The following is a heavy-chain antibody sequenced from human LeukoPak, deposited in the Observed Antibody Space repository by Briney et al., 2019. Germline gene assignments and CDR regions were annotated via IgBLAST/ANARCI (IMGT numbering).Heavy chain of an antibody. CDR2: IRQDGSEK. V-gene: IGHV3-7*03. D-gene: IGHD6-13*01. CDR1: GFTFSSYW. Sequence: GGSLRLSCAASGFTFSSYWMSWVRQAPGKGLEWVANIRQDGSEKWYVDSVKGRFTISRDNAKNSLYLQMNSLRAEDMALYYCAKDRRPIAAAGIDYWGQGTLVTVSS. J-gene: IGHJ4*02. CDR3: AKDRRPIAAAGIDY.